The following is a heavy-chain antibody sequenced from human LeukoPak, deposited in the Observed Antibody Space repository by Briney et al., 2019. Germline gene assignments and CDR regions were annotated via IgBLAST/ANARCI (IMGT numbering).Heavy chain of an antibody. CDR2: ISGSGGST. D-gene: IGHD5-24*01. Sequence: HSGGSLRLSCAASGFTFSSYAMSWVRQAPGKGLEWVSAISGSGGSTYYADSVKGRFTISRDNSKNTLYLQMNSLRAEDTAVYYCAKDWMARGYYYYGMDVWGQGTTVTVSS. J-gene: IGHJ6*02. CDR1: GFTFSSYA. CDR3: AKDWMARGYYYYGMDV. V-gene: IGHV3-23*01.